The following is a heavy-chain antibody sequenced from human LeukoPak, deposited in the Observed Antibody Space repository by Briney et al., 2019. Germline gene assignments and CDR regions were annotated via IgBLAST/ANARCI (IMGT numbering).Heavy chain of an antibody. CDR2: ISSNGGST. V-gene: IGHV3-23*01. D-gene: IGHD6-19*01. CDR1: GFTFSSHA. Sequence: GGSLRLSCAASGFTFSSHAMSWVRQAPGKGLEWVSGISSNGGSTDYADSVKGRFTISRDNSKNTLYLQMNSLRAEDAAVYYCATRGYSSGWYQYYLDYWGQGTLVTVSS. CDR3: ATRGYSSGWYQYYLDY. J-gene: IGHJ4*02.